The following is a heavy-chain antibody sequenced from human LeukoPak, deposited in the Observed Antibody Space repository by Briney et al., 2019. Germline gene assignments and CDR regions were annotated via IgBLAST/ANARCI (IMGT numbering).Heavy chain of an antibody. CDR1: GYTFTDYY. J-gene: IGHJ4*02. CDR3: ARSPSGWYGDY. D-gene: IGHD6-19*01. Sequence: ASVKVSCKASGYTFTDYYMHWVRQAPGQGLEWRGRINPNSGGTSSARKFQGRVTVTRDTSISPVYMELSRLTSDDTAVCYCARSPSGWYGDYWGQGTLVTVSS. CDR2: INPNSGGT. V-gene: IGHV1-2*06.